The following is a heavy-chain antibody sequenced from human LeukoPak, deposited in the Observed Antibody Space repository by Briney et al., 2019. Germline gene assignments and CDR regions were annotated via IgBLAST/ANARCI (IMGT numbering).Heavy chain of an antibody. V-gene: IGHV4-34*01. CDR3: ARGPPFQYSRSRFRESGSYRSDV. CDR2: INHSGST. J-gene: IGHJ6*04. D-gene: IGHD1-26*01. Sequence: SETLSLTCVVYGESFCAYYWSWIRQPPGKGLEWIGEINHSGSTNYNPSLKSRVTISVDTSKNQFSLKLSSVTAADTAVYYCARGPPFQYSRSRFRESGSYRSDVWGEGTTVTVSS. CDR1: GESFCAYY.